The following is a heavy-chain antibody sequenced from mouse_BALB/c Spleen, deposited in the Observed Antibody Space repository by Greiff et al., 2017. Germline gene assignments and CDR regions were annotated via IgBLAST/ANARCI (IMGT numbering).Heavy chain of an antibody. D-gene: IGHD2-4*01. CDR3: ANMITTNYYAMDY. CDR1: GFTFSSYT. V-gene: IGHV5-9*03. CDR2: ISSGGGNT. J-gene: IGHJ4*01. Sequence: EVQLVESGGGLVKPGGSLKLSCAASGFTFSSYTMSWVRQTPEKRLEWVATISSGGGNTYYPDSVKGRFTISRDNAKNNLYLQMSSLRSEDTALYYCANMITTNYYAMDYWGQGTSVTVSS.